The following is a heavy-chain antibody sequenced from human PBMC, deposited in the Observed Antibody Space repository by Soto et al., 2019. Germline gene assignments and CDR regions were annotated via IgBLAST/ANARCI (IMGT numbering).Heavy chain of an antibody. CDR1: GFTVSSND. V-gene: IGHV3-66*01. D-gene: IGHD3-22*01. CDR2: IYSGGST. Sequence: GESLKVSCAAAGFTVSSNDMSWVRQAPGKGLEWVSVIYSGGSTYYADSVKGRFTISRDDSKNTLFLQMNSLRAEDTAVYYCARDDYPYYDDSSGYHFDYWGQGALVTVSS. CDR3: ARDDYPYYDDSSGYHFDY. J-gene: IGHJ4*02.